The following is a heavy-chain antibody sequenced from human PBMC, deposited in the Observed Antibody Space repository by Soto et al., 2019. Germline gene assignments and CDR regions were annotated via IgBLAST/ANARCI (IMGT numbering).Heavy chain of an antibody. CDR1: GYTLTELS. CDR2: FDPEDGET. Sequence: ASVKVSCKVSGYTLTELSMHWVRQAPGKGLEWMGGFDPEDGETIYAQKFQGRVTMTEDTSTDTAYMELSSLRSEDTAVYYCATLVVPAAIISPWFDPWGQGTLVTVSS. D-gene: IGHD2-2*01. V-gene: IGHV1-24*01. J-gene: IGHJ5*02. CDR3: ATLVVPAAIISPWFDP.